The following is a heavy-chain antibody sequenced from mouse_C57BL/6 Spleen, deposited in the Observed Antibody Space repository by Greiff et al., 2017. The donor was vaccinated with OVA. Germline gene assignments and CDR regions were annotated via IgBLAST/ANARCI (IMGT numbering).Heavy chain of an antibody. CDR2: INPNNGGT. CDR3: ARNGPYSCAY. CDR1: GYTFTDYY. D-gene: IGHD3-1*01. Sequence: EVQLQQSGPELVKPGASVKISCKASGYTFTDYYMNWVKQSHGKSLEWIGDINPNNGGTSYNQKFKGKATLTVDKSSSTAYMELRSLTSEDSAVYYCARNGPYSCAYWGQGTLVTVSA. V-gene: IGHV1-26*01. J-gene: IGHJ3*01.